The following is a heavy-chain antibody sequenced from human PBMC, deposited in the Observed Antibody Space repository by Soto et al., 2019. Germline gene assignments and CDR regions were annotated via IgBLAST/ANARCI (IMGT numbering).Heavy chain of an antibody. J-gene: IGHJ5*02. CDR3: ARDRRYYDSSGYYNWLDP. CDR1: GFTFSSYE. Sequence: PGGSLRLSCAASGFTFSSYEMNWVRQAPGKGLEWVSYISSSGSTIYYADSVKGRFTISRDNAKNSLYLQMNSLRAEDTAVYYCARDRRYYDSSGYYNWLDPSGAGTILTVSS. CDR2: ISSSGSTI. D-gene: IGHD3-22*01. V-gene: IGHV3-48*03.